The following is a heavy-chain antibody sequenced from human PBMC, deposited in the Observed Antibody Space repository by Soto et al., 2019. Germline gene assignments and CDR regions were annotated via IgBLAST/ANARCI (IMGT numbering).Heavy chain of an antibody. CDR2: IKSKTDGGTT. CDR3: TTFSMVRGVIP. V-gene: IGHV3-15*01. Sequence: GGSLRLSCAASGFTFSNAWMSWVRQAPGKGLEWVGRIKSKTDGGTTDYAAPVKGRFTVSRDDSKNTLYLQMNSLKTEDTAVYYCTTFSMVRGVIPWGQGTLVTVYS. CDR1: GFTFSNAW. J-gene: IGHJ4*02. D-gene: IGHD3-10*01.